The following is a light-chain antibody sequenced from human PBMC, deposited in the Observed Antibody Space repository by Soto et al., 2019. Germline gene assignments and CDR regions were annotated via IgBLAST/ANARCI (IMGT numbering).Light chain of an antibody. V-gene: IGKV1-5*03. CDR3: QQYESYPMT. CDR2: KAS. Sequence: DSQMTQYPSTLSASVGDRVTITCRASQSISSWLAWYQQKPGKAPKLLISKASTLQSGVPPRFSGSGSGTEFTLMISGLKPDDFATDDCQQYESYPMTFGGGTKVDIK. J-gene: IGKJ4*01. CDR1: QSISSW.